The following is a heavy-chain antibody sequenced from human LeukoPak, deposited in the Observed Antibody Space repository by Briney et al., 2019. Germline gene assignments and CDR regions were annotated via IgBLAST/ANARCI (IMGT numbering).Heavy chain of an antibody. CDR2: IKSKTDGGTT. V-gene: IGHV3-15*01. D-gene: IGHD3-22*01. J-gene: IGHJ3*02. CDR1: GFTFSNAW. Sequence: GGSLRLSCAASGFTFSNAWMSWVRQAPGKGLEWVGRIKSKTDGGTTDYAAPVRGRFTIARDDSKNTLYLQMNSLKTEYTAVYYCTTEKGLISYDSRVSAFDIWGQGTMVTVSS. CDR3: TTEKGLISYDSRVSAFDI.